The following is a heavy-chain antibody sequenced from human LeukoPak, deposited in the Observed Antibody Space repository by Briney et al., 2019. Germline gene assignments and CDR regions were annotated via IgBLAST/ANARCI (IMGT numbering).Heavy chain of an antibody. Sequence: GGSLRLSCAASRFSFSTYPMGWVRQAPGKGLEWVSGISASGDVTFHADPVKGRFTISRDNSKNTLSLQMNSLRAEDTAVYYCAKAINEGGYCSSTSCYNYYYYMDVWGKGTTVTVSS. CDR2: ISASGDVT. CDR1: RFSFSTYP. CDR3: AKAINEGGYCSSTSCYNYYYYMDV. V-gene: IGHV3-23*01. D-gene: IGHD2-2*01. J-gene: IGHJ6*03.